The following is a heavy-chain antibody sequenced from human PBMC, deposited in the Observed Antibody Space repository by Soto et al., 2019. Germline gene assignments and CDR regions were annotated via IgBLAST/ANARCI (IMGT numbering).Heavy chain of an antibody. CDR3: ARDLTSVRGS. D-gene: IGHD3-10*01. CDR1: GGPFSRHS. CDR2: IIPIFDAT. Sequence: QVQMVQSGAEVKKPGSSARVSCKVSGGPFSRHSISWVRQAPGQGLEWMGGIIPIFDATQYAQKFQGRLTITADESTTTFHMDLSGLRPEDTAIYYCARDLTSVRGSWGQGTLVTVS. J-gene: IGHJ4*02. V-gene: IGHV1-69*01.